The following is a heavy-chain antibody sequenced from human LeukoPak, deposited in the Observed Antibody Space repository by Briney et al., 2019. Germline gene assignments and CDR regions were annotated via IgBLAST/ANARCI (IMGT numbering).Heavy chain of an antibody. J-gene: IGHJ5*02. Sequence: KPSETLSLTCTVSGGSISSANYYWGWIRQPSGKGLEWIGSVYNSGSTYYNPSLKSRVIVSLHMSQNQFSLRLTSVTAADTAIYYCARDEAPWDYGDYGWFDPWGQGTLVTVSS. V-gene: IGHV4-39*07. CDR2: VYNSGST. CDR1: GGSISSANYY. D-gene: IGHD4-17*01. CDR3: ARDEAPWDYGDYGWFDP.